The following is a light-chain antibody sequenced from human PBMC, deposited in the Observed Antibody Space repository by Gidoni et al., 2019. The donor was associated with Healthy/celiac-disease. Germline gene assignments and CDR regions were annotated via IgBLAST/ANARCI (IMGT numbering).Light chain of an antibody. J-gene: IGKJ5*01. CDR3: QQYDNRPPG. Sequence: DIQMTQSPSSLSASVGDRVTITCQASQDISNYLNWSQQKPGKAPKLLIYDASNLETGVPSRFSGSGSGTDFTFTISSLQPEDIATYYCQQYDNRPPGFGQXTRLEIK. V-gene: IGKV1-33*01. CDR1: QDISNY. CDR2: DAS.